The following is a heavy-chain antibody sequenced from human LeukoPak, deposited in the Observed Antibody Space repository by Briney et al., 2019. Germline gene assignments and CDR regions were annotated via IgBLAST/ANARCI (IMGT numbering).Heavy chain of an antibody. CDR2: TSGSGGST. J-gene: IGHJ4*02. D-gene: IGHD5-12*01. Sequence: PGGSLRLSCAASGFTFSSYAMSWVRQAPGKGLEWVSATSGSGGSTYYADSVKGRFTISRDNSKNTLYLQMNSLRAEDTAVYYCAKVDVATITLDYWGQGTLVTVSS. CDR3: AKVDVATITLDY. V-gene: IGHV3-23*01. CDR1: GFTFSSYA.